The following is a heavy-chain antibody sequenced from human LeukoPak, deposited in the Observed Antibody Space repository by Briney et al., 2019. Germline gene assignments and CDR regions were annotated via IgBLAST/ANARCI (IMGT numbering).Heavy chain of an antibody. D-gene: IGHD3-22*01. J-gene: IGHJ4*02. CDR2: IDRDGSRI. CDR1: GFTFSSYC. CDR3: ASSTRYYYDSSGYYYNY. Sequence: PGGSLRLSCAVSGFTFSSYCMHWVRQAPGKGLVWVSRIDRDGSRINYADSVKGRFTISRDNAKNSLYLQMNSLRAEDTAVYYCASSTRYYYDSSGYYYNYWGQGTLVTVSS. V-gene: IGHV3-74*01.